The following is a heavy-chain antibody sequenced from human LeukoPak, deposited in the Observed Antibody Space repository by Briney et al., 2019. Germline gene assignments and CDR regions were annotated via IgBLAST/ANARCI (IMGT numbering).Heavy chain of an antibody. V-gene: IGHV3-9*01. CDR3: AKVVVLKNYGMDV. J-gene: IGHJ6*02. CDR2: IGWNGGSK. CDR1: GFTFDNYA. Sequence: PGGSPRLSCEASGFTFDNYAMHWVRQPPGKGLEWVSGIGWNGGSKGYADSVKGRFTVPRDDARNLLLLEMNSLRPEDTALYYCAKVVVLKNYGMDVWGQGTTVTVSS. D-gene: IGHD2-15*01.